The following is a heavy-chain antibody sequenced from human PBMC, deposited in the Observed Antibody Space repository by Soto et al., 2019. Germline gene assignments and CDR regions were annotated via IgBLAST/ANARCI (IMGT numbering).Heavy chain of an antibody. CDR3: ARGPTPSWSSYRFSYFDS. CDR1: GASISSAAYY. D-gene: IGHD3-16*02. V-gene: IGHV4-31*03. CDR2: ISYSGYT. J-gene: IGHJ4*01. Sequence: QVHLQESGPGLVTPSQTLSLTCTVSGASISSAAYYWSWIRQRPGEGLEWIGFISYSGYTFQNPSLKSRLLLPVATSKNQFSLELSFVTAADTAVYYCARGPTPSWSSYRFSYFDSWGPGSLVTVS.